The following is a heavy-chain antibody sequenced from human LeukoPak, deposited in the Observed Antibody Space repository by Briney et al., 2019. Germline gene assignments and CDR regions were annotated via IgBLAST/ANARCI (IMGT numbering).Heavy chain of an antibody. V-gene: IGHV1-69*01. CDR1: GGTFSSYA. CDR2: IIPIFGTA. D-gene: IGHD3-10*01. CDR3: AREYFTMVRGVNAYYYGMDV. J-gene: IGHJ6*04. Sequence: ASVKVSCKTSGGTFSSYAISWVRQAPGQGLEWMGGIIPIFGTANYAQKFQGRVTITADESTSTAYMELSSLRSEDTAVYYCAREYFTMVRGVNAYYYGMDVWGKETTVTVSS.